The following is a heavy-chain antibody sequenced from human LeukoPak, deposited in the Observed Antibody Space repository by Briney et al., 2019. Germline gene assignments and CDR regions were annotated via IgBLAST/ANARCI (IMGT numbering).Heavy chain of an antibody. V-gene: IGHV3-33*08. D-gene: IGHD3-10*01. CDR3: ARAVGPYDY. Sequence: GGSLRLSCAASGFTFSRYAMTWVRQAPGEGLEWVAVIWYDGSIEYYADSVKGRFTISRDNSKNTLYLQMNSLRAEDTGVYYCARAVGPYDYWGQGTLVTVSS. CDR2: IWYDGSIE. J-gene: IGHJ4*02. CDR1: GFTFSRYA.